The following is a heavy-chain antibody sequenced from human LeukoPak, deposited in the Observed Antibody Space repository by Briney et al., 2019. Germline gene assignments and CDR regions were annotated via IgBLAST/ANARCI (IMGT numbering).Heavy chain of an antibody. CDR3: ARVERYYDILTGDPDDCWFDP. Sequence: GSLRLSCAASGFTFDDYGMSWIRQPAGKGLEWIGRIYTSGSTNYNPSLKSRVTMSVDTSKNQFSLKLSSVTAADTAVYYCARVERYYDILTGDPDDCWFDPWGQGTLVTVSS. J-gene: IGHJ5*02. CDR2: IYTSGST. CDR1: GFTFDDYG. D-gene: IGHD3-9*01. V-gene: IGHV4-4*07.